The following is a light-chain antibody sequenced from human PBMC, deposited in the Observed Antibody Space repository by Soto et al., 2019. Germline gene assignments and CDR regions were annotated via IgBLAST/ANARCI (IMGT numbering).Light chain of an antibody. CDR2: AAS. V-gene: IGKV1-39*01. J-gene: IGKJ1*01. CDR1: QSINGN. Sequence: DIQMTQSPSSLSASVGDSVTVTCLASQSINGNLNWYQQKPAKAPQLLIYAASSLQSGVPSRFSGSGSGTDFTLTISSLQPEDFATYYCQQSYSTPTWTFGQGTKVDIK. CDR3: QQSYSTPTWT.